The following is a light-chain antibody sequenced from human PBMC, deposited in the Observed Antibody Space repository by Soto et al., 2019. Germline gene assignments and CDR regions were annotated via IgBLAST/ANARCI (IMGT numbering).Light chain of an antibody. CDR1: QSVSSW. CDR3: QQYNSYSPLT. Sequence: DIQITQSPSTLSASVGDRVSITCRASQSVSSWLAWYQQKPGKAPKLLIYDASGLESGVPSRFSGSGSGTEFTLTISSLQPDDFATYYCQQYNSYSPLTFGGGTKVDIK. V-gene: IGKV1-5*01. J-gene: IGKJ4*01. CDR2: DAS.